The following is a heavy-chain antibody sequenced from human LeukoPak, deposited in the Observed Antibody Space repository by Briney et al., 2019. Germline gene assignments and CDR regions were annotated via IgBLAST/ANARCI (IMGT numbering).Heavy chain of an antibody. J-gene: IGHJ4*02. CDR1: GGSISSGGYY. Sequence: SETLSLTCTVSGGSISSGGYYWSWIRQHPGKGLEWIGYIYYSGGTYYNPSLKSRVTISVDTSKNQFSLKLSSVTAADTAVYYCARGGYDILTGYYYFDYWGQGTLVTVSS. CDR3: ARGGYDILTGYYYFDY. CDR2: IYYSGGT. D-gene: IGHD3-9*01. V-gene: IGHV4-31*03.